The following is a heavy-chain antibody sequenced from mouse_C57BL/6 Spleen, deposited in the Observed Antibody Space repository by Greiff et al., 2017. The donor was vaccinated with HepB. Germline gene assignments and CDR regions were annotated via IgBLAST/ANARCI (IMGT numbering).Heavy chain of an antibody. D-gene: IGHD2-4*01. V-gene: IGHV1-50*01. J-gene: IGHJ2*01. CDR2: IDPSDSYT. Sequence: QVQLQQPGAELVKPGASVKLSCKASGYTFTSYWMQWVKQRPGQGLEWIGEIDPSDSYTNYNQKFKGKATLTVDTSSSTAYMQLSSLTSEDSAVYDCASWGNYDYDPFFGYWGKGTTLTVSS. CDR1: GYTFTSYW. CDR3: ASWGNYDYDPFFGY.